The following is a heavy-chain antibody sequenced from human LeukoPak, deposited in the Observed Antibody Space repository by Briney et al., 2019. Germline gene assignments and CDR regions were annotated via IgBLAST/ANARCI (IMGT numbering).Heavy chain of an antibody. CDR2: ISANTRNP. D-gene: IGHD1-26*01. J-gene: IGHJ4*02. Sequence: GATVKDSCKASGYTFTSYGISWVRQAPGQGLEWMGWISANTRNPNYAQKLQGRVNITTDTSTSNACMELACMGSDGPAVYDCARDLGGNSFDYWGEGDLVT. CDR3: ARDLGGNSFDY. CDR1: GYTFTSYG. V-gene: IGHV1-18*01.